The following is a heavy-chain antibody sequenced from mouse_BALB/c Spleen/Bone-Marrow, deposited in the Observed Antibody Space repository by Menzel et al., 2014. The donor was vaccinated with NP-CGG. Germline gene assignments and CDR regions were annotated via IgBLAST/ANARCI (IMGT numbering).Heavy chain of an antibody. J-gene: IGHJ2*01. Sequence: EVHLVESGGDLVKPGGSLKLSCAASGFTFSSYAMSWVRQTPEKRLEWVVTISSGGSYTYYPDSVKGRFTISRDNAKNPLYRKISSRRFENPAFYSCPSRNVNYFDSFAYWGQGTPPPVSS. V-gene: IGHV5-9-3*01. D-gene: IGHD2-1*01. CDR1: GFTFSSYA. CDR3: PSRNVNYFDSFAY. CDR2: ISSGGSYT.